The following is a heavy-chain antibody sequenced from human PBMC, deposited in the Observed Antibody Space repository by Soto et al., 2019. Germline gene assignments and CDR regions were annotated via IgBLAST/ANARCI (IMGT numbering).Heavy chain of an antibody. J-gene: IGHJ4*02. CDR3: ATDGGPLLWFGERIDY. V-gene: IGHV4-39*01. Sequence: PSETLSLTCTVSGGSISSSSYYWGWIRQPPGKGLEWIGSIYYSGSTYYNPSLKSRVTISVDTSKNQFSLKLSSVTAADTAVYYCATDGGPLLWFGERIDYWGQGTLVTVSS. CDR2: IYYSGST. D-gene: IGHD3-10*01. CDR1: GGSISSSSYY.